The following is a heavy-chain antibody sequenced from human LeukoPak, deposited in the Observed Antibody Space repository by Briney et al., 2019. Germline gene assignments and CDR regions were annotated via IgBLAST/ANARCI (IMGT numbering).Heavy chain of an antibody. V-gene: IGHV3-23*01. CDR2: FCGSGGST. CDR1: ILTFNRYP. Sequence: PGGSLTLLCALCILTFNRYPMRGLRQSRGEGREGLSCFCGSGGSTYYADSVKGRFTISRDNSKNTLYLQMNSLRAEDTAVYYCAKGQDYGDYRYYFYGMDVWGQGTTVTVSS. CDR3: AKGQDYGDYRYYFYGMDV. J-gene: IGHJ6*02. D-gene: IGHD4-17*01.